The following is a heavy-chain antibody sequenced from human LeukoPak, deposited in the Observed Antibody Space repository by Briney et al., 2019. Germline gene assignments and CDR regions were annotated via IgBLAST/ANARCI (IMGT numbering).Heavy chain of an antibody. CDR3: ARGYYDSRGYSNPFDI. J-gene: IGHJ3*02. V-gene: IGHV4-59*01. Sequence: PSETLSLTCTVSGVSISSSYWSWIRQSPGRGLEWIGYIHYSGSANYNPSLKSRVSISVDTSGNQFFLRLSSVTAADTAFYYCARGYYDSRGYSNPFDIWGQGTMVTVSS. CDR1: GVSISSSY. CDR2: IHYSGSA. D-gene: IGHD3-22*01.